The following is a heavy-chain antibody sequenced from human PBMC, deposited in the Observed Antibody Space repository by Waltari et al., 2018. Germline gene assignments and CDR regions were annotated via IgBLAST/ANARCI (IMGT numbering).Heavy chain of an antibody. V-gene: IGHV1-8*02. Sequence: QVQLVQSGAEVKKPGASVKVSCKASGYRFTYYDINWVRQAAGQGLEWMGWMNPNGGNTEDAQKFHGRVSLTRNNSINTAYMELRSLTSDDTAVYYCARGPRTVMPWGQGTLVTVSS. J-gene: IGHJ5*02. D-gene: IGHD1-1*01. CDR3: ARGPRTVMP. CDR1: GYRFTYYD. CDR2: MNPNGGNT.